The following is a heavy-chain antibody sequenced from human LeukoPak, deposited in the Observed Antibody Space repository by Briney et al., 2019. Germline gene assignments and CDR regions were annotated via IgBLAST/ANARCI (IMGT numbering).Heavy chain of an antibody. CDR2: IGTVDDT. CDR1: GFTFSTYD. V-gene: IGHV3-13*01. J-gene: IGHJ4*02. D-gene: IGHD6-13*01. CDR3: VKDRWVDH. Sequence: GGSLRLSCAASGFTFSTYDMHWVRQVTGKGLEWVSAIGTVDDTYYLGSVKGRFTISRDNSKNTLYLQMSSLRPEDTAVYYCVKDRWVDHWGQGTLVTVSS.